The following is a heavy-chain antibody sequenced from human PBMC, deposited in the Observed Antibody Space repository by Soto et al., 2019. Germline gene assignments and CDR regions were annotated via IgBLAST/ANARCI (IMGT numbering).Heavy chain of an antibody. J-gene: IGHJ4*02. CDR2: IYYSGST. CDR3: ARRYGPGFDY. CDR1: GGSISSSSYY. D-gene: IGHD4-17*01. V-gene: IGHV4-39*01. Sequence: SETLSLTCTVSGGSISSSSYYWGWFRQPPGKGLEWIGSIYYSGSTYYNPSLKSRVTISVDTSKNQFSLKLSSVTAADTAVYYCARRYGPGFDYWGQGTLVTVSS.